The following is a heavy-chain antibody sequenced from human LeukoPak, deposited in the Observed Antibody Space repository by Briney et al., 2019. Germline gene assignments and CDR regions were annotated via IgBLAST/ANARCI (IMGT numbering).Heavy chain of an antibody. CDR1: GFTFSSYG. V-gene: IGHV3-33*06. Sequence: SGGSLRLSCAASGFTFSSYGMHWVRQAPGKGLEWVAVIWYDGSNKYYADSVKGRFTISRDNSKNTLYLQMNSLRAEDAAVYYCAKIAVAGKDYFDYWGQGTLVTVSS. CDR2: IWYDGSNK. J-gene: IGHJ4*02. D-gene: IGHD6-19*01. CDR3: AKIAVAGKDYFDY.